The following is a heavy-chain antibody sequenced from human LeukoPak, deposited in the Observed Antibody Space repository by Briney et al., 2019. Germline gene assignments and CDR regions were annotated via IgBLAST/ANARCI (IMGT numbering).Heavy chain of an antibody. V-gene: IGHV1-8*01. D-gene: IGHD3-10*01. Sequence: ASVKVSCKASGYTFTSYDINWVRQATGQGLEWMGWMNPNSGNTGYAQKFQGRVNMTRNTSISTAYMELSSLRSEDTAVYYCARTSMVRGVIYYYYYMDVWGKGTTVTVSS. CDR1: GYTFTSYD. CDR2: MNPNSGNT. J-gene: IGHJ6*03. CDR3: ARTSMVRGVIYYYYYMDV.